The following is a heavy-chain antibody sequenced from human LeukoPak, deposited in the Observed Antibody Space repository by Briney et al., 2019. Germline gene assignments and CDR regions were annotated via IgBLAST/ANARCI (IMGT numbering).Heavy chain of an antibody. J-gene: IGHJ5*02. D-gene: IGHD6-19*01. CDR3: ARHTWSSGWYRPNWFDP. CDR2: IYYSGST. Sequence: SETLSLTCAVYGGSFSGYYWSWIRQPPGKGLEWIGSIYYSGSTYYNPSLKSRVTISVDTSKNQFSLKLSSVTAADTAVYYCARHTWSSGWYRPNWFDPWGQGTLVTVSS. CDR1: GGSFSGYY. V-gene: IGHV4-34*01.